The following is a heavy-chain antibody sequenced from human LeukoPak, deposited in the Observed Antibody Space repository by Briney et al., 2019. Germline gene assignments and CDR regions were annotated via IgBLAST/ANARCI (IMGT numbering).Heavy chain of an antibody. J-gene: IGHJ1*01. V-gene: IGHV3-23*01. Sequence: PGGSLRLSCAASGFSFSSYAMTWVRQAPGKGLEWVSAISGSADSTYYADSVKGRFTTSRDNPKNTMYLQMNSLRAEDTAVYYCAKDQGYYGSGSYKEYFQHWGQGTLVTVSS. D-gene: IGHD3-10*01. CDR3: AKDQGYYGSGSYKEYFQH. CDR1: GFSFSSYA. CDR2: ISGSADST.